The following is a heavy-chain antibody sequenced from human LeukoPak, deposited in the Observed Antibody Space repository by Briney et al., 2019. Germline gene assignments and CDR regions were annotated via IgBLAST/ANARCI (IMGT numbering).Heavy chain of an antibody. D-gene: IGHD5-24*01. CDR1: GGSINSHY. Sequence: SETLSLTCTVSGGSINSHYWSWIRQPPGKGLEWTAFVSFSGSTDYNPSLKSRVTVSVDTSKNQFSLKLSSVTAADTAVYYCTRDRRDGYNYVDIWSQGTLVTVSS. V-gene: IGHV4-59*11. CDR3: TRDRRDGYNYVDI. CDR2: VSFSGST. J-gene: IGHJ4*02.